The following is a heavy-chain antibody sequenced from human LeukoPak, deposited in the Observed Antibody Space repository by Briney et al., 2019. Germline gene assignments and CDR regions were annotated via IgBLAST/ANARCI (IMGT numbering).Heavy chain of an antibody. CDR1: GYTFTVYY. D-gene: IGHD2-2*01. Sequence: ASVKVSCKASGYTFTVYYMHWVRQAPGQGLEWMGWINPNSGGTNYAQKFQGRVTMTRDTSISTAYMELSRLRSDDTAVYYCARPQLPFRYGMDVWGQGTTVTVSS. J-gene: IGHJ6*02. CDR2: INPNSGGT. V-gene: IGHV1-2*02. CDR3: ARPQLPFRYGMDV.